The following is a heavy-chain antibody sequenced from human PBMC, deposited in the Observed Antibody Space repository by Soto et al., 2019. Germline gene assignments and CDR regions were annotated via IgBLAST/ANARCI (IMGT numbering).Heavy chain of an antibody. Sequence: EVQLVESGGGLVQPGGSLRLSCAASGFTFSSYWMHWVRQAPGKGLVWVSRINSDGSSTSYADSVKGRFTISRDNAKNTLYLQMNSLRAEDTAVYYCARDVLELRGLGYYYYYGMDVWGQGTTVTVSS. CDR1: GFTFSSYW. J-gene: IGHJ6*02. D-gene: IGHD1-7*01. CDR2: INSDGSST. V-gene: IGHV3-74*01. CDR3: ARDVLELRGLGYYYYYGMDV.